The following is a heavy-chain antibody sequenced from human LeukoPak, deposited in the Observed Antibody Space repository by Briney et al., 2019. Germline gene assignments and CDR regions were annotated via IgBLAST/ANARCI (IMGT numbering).Heavy chain of an antibody. D-gene: IGHD3-10*01. J-gene: IGHJ3*02. CDR3: ARDPSNSRGTMVQGVTPHDAFDI. CDR1: GGSVSSGSYY. CDR2: IYYSGST. V-gene: IGHV4-61*01. Sequence: SETLSLTRTVSGGSVSSGSYYWSWIRQPPGKGLEWIGYIYYSGSTNYHPSLKSRVTISVDTSKNQFSLKLSSVTAADTAVYYCARDPSNSRGTMVQGVTPHDAFDIWGQGTMVTVSS.